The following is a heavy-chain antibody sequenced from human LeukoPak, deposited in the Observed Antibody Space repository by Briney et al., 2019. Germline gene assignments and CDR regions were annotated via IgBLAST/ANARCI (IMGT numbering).Heavy chain of an antibody. CDR3: ARAGGYSSGYAY. V-gene: IGHV4-34*01. J-gene: IGHJ4*02. CDR2: INHSGST. Sequence: SETLSLTCAVYGGSFSGYYWSWIRQPPGKGLEWIGEINHSGSTNYNPSLKSRVTISVDTSKNQLSLKLSSVTAADTAVYYCARAGGYSSGYAYWGQGTLVTVSS. CDR1: GGSFSGYY. D-gene: IGHD3-22*01.